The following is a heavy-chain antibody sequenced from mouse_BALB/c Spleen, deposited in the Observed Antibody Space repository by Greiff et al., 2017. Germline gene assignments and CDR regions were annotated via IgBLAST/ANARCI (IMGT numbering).Heavy chain of an antibody. Sequence: VQLKESGGDLVKPGGSLKLSCAASGFTFSSYGMSWVRQTPDKRLEWVATISSGGSYTYYPDSVKGRFTISRDNAKNTLYLQMSSLKSEDTAMYYCARLNRYAMDYWGQGTSVTVSS. V-gene: IGHV5-6*01. CDR1: GFTFSSYG. J-gene: IGHJ4*01. CDR2: ISSGGSYT. CDR3: ARLNRYAMDY.